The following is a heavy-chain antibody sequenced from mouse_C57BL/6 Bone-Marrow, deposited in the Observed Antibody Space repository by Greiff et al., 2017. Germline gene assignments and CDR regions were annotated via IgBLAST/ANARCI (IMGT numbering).Heavy chain of an antibody. J-gene: IGHJ1*03. Sequence: VQLKESGAELVRPGASVKLSCTASGFNIKDDYMHWVKQRPEQGLEWIGWLDPENGDTEYASKFQGKATITADTSSNTAYLQLSSLTSEDTAVYYCTRLGLFYWYFDVWGTGTTVTVSA. V-gene: IGHV14-4*01. CDR2: LDPENGDT. CDR3: TRLGLFYWYFDV. CDR1: GFNIKDDY. D-gene: IGHD4-1*01.